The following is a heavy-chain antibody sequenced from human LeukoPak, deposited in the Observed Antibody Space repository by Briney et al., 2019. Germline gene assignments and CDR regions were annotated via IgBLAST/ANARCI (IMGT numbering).Heavy chain of an antibody. Sequence: PGGSLRLSCSASGXTFSSYAMHWVRQAPGKGLEYVSAISNNGGSTYYADSVKGRFTISRDNSKNTLYFQMSSLRAEDTAVYYCVKDQVGYCTNGVCPWGGYYYGMDVWGQGTTVTVSS. CDR2: ISNNGGST. CDR3: VKDQVGYCTNGVCPWGGYYYGMDV. V-gene: IGHV3-64*05. J-gene: IGHJ6*02. CDR1: GXTFSSYA. D-gene: IGHD2-8*01.